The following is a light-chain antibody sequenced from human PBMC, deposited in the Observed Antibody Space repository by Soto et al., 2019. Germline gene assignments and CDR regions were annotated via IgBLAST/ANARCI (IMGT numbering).Light chain of an antibody. CDR1: QRISNIF. V-gene: IGKV3-20*01. Sequence: EIVLTQSPGTLSLSPGERATLSCRASQRISNIFLAWYQQQPDQAPRLLMYGASNRATGIPDRFRGSGSGTDFTLIITRVEPEDFAIYYCQQYGSSPYTFGQGTKLEIK. CDR3: QQYGSSPYT. CDR2: GAS. J-gene: IGKJ2*01.